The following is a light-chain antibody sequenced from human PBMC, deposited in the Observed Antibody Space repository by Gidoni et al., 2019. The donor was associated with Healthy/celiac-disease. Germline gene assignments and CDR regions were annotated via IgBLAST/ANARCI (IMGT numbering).Light chain of an antibody. V-gene: IGKV1-5*01. Sequence: DIQMTQSPSTLSASVGDRVTITCRASQSISSWLAWYQQKPGKAPKLLIYDASSLESGVPSRFSGSGSGTEFTLTISSLQPDDFATYYCQQYNSYRPPTFGQGTKVEIK. CDR2: DAS. CDR3: QQYNSYRPPT. CDR1: QSISSW. J-gene: IGKJ1*01.